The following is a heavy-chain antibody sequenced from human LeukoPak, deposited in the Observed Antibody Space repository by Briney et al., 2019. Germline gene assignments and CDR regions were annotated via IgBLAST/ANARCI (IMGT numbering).Heavy chain of an antibody. J-gene: IGHJ4*02. V-gene: IGHV3-23*01. CDR3: ARVTFYSDSRGYYGNTGLDH. D-gene: IGHD3-22*01. Sequence: PGGSLRLSCAASGFTFSNYAMTWVRQAPGKGLEWVSGIGGSGAGTYYADSVKGRFTISRDNSKNTLYLQMNSLRAEDTAIYYCARVTFYSDSRGYYGNTGLDHRGQEMLVTVSS. CDR1: GFTFSNYA. CDR2: IGGSGAGT.